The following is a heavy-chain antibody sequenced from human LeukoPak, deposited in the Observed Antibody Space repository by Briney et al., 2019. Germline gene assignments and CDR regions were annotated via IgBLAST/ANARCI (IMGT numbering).Heavy chain of an antibody. CDR1: GGSISSSNW. CDR2: IYHSGST. D-gene: IGHD5-24*01. V-gene: IGHV4-4*02. J-gene: IGHJ4*02. Sequence: SETLSLTCAVSGGSISSSNWWSWVRQPPGKGLEWIGEIYHSGSTNYNPSLKSRVTISVDKSKNQFSLKLSSVTAADTAVYYCARVRGGYNSDIDYWGQGTLVTVSS. CDR3: ARVRGGYNSDIDY.